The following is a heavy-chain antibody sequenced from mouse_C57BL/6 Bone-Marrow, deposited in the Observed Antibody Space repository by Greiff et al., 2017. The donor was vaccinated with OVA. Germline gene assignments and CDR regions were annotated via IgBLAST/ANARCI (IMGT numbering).Heavy chain of an antibody. Sequence: QVQLKQPGTELVKPGASVKLSCKASGYTFTSYWMHWVKQRPGQGLEWIGNINPSNGGTKYNEKFKSKATLTVDKSSSTAYMQLSSLTSEDSAVYYCARSHEGYYAWFAYWGQGTLVTVSA. CDR2: INPSNGGT. CDR3: ARSHEGYYAWFAY. J-gene: IGHJ3*01. CDR1: GYTFTSYW. D-gene: IGHD2-3*01. V-gene: IGHV1-53*01.